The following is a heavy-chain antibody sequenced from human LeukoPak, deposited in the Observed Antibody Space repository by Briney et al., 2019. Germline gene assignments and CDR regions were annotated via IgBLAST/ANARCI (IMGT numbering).Heavy chain of an antibody. CDR3: ARAYCSSTSSKSSGPCYYYYGMDV. CDR2: IYTSGST. D-gene: IGHD2-2*01. CDR1: GGSISSYY. J-gene: IGHJ6*02. V-gene: IGHV4-4*07. Sequence: KTSETLSLTCTVSGGSISSYYWSWIRQPAGKGLEWIGRIYTSGSTNYNPSLKSRVTMSVDTSKNQFSLKLSSVTAADTAVYYCARAYCSSTSSKSSGPCYYYYGMDVWGQGTTVTVSS.